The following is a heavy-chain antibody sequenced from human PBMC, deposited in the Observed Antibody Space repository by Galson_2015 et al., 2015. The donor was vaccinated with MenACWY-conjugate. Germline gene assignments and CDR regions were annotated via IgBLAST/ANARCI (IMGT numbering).Heavy chain of an antibody. CDR1: GYSFSTYW. J-gene: IGHJ6*02. Sequence: QSGAEVKTPGESLTISCTGSGYSFSTYWIAWVRQLPGKGLEWMALISPGDSNTRYSPAFHGQVTISADKSISTAYLQLHSLQASDTAMYYCARHPPGGRGMDVWGQGTTVTVSS. CDR3: ARHPPGGRGMDV. D-gene: IGHD1-26*01. V-gene: IGHV5-51*01. CDR2: ISPGDSNT.